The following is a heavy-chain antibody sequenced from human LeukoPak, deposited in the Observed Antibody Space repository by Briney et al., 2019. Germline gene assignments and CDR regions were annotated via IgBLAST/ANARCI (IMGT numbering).Heavy chain of an antibody. V-gene: IGHV3-23*01. D-gene: IGHD3-22*01. CDR1: GFTFSNYA. CDR3: ARGGRGSAAVVAPRSFDI. CDR2: ISSSGGSA. J-gene: IGHJ3*02. Sequence: GGSLRLSCAASGFTFSNYAMNWVRQAPGKGLEWVSTISSSGGSAFYADSLKGRFTISRDISKNTLYLQMNSLRAEDSALYYCARGGRGSAAVVAPRSFDIWGQGTMVTVSS.